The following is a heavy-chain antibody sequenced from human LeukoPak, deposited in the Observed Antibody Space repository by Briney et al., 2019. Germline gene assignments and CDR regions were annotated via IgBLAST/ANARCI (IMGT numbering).Heavy chain of an antibody. V-gene: IGHV4-39*01. CDR2: VYYSGST. Sequence: SETLSLTCAVSGGSISSSSYYWGWIRQPPGKGLEWIGNVYYSGSTYYNPSLKSRVGISVDTSKNQFSLKLSSVTAADTAVYYCATDIVATRGIFYWGQGTLVTVSS. CDR3: ATDIVATRGIFY. D-gene: IGHD5-12*01. J-gene: IGHJ4*02. CDR1: GGSISSSSYY.